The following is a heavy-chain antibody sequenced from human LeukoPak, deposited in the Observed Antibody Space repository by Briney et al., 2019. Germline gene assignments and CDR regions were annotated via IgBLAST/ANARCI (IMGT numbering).Heavy chain of an antibody. CDR2: INHSGST. J-gene: IGHJ4*02. D-gene: IGHD2-21*02. Sequence: SSETLSLTCAVYGGSFSGYYWSWIRQPPGKGLEWIGEINHSGSTNYNPSLKSRVTISVDTSKNQFSLKLSSVTAADTAVYYCARDHYAYCGGDCYYFDYWGQGTLVTVSS. CDR3: ARDHYAYCGGDCYYFDY. CDR1: GGSFSGYY. V-gene: IGHV4-34*01.